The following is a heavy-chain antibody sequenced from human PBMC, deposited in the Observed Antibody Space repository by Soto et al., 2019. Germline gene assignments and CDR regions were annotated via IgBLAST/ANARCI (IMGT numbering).Heavy chain of an antibody. CDR3: ARDIVVVVAAYFYYYYGMDV. D-gene: IGHD2-15*01. V-gene: IGHV4-39*01. CDR2: IYYSGST. J-gene: IGHJ6*02. CDR1: GGSISSSGYY. Sequence: PSETLSLTCTVSGGSISSSGYYWGWIRQPPGKGLEWIGSIYYSGSTYYNPSLKSRVTISVDTSKNQFSLKLSSVTAADTAVYYCARDIVVVVAAYFYYYYGMDVWGQGTTVTVSS.